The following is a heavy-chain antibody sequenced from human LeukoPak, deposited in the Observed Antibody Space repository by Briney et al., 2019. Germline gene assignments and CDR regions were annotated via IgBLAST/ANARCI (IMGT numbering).Heavy chain of an antibody. Sequence: SETLSLTCAVYGGSFSGYYWSWIRQPPGKGLEWIGEINHSGSTNYNPSLKSRVTISVDTSKNQFSLKLSSVTAADTAVYYCARVPRYISSSAPEDYFDYWGQGTLVTVSS. CDR1: GGSFSGYY. CDR2: INHSGST. D-gene: IGHD6-6*01. V-gene: IGHV4-34*01. J-gene: IGHJ4*02. CDR3: ARVPRYISSSAPEDYFDY.